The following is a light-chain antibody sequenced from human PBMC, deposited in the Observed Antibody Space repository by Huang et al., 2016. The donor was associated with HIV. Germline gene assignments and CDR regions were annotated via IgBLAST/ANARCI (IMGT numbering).Light chain of an antibody. J-gene: IGKJ4*01. Sequence: IQMTQSPSSLSASVGDRVTITCRASQTIKYYLNWYQQEPGKAPDLLISAASSLHSGVPLRFSGSGSGTDFTLTISSLQPEDFATYYCQQSYTTPVTFGGGTKVEI. CDR2: AAS. CDR1: QTIKYY. V-gene: IGKV1-39*01. CDR3: QQSYTTPVT.